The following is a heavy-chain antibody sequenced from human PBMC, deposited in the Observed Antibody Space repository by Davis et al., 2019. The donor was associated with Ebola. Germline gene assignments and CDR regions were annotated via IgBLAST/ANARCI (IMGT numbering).Heavy chain of an antibody. CDR3: VRGEDYCTSASCYDY. Sequence: ASVKVSCKASGYTFTSYDINWVRQATGQGPEWMGWMNPNSANTGYARKFQGRVTMTRDTSITTAYTELSSLTSEDTAVYYCVRGEDYCTSASCYDYWGQGTLVTVSS. V-gene: IGHV1-8*01. D-gene: IGHD2-2*01. CDR1: GYTFTSYD. J-gene: IGHJ4*02. CDR2: MNPNSANT.